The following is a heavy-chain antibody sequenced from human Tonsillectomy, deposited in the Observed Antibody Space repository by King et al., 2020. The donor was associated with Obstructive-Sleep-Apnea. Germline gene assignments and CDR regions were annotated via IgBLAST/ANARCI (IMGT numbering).Heavy chain of an antibody. Sequence: VQLVESGGGVVQPGRSLRLSCAASGLTFSSYAMHWVRQAPGKGLGWVAVISYDGSNKYYADSVKGRFTISRDNSKNTLYLQMNSLRAEDTAVYYCARDPGYGDLRANDAFDIWGQGTMVTVSS. CDR1: GLTFSSYA. CDR3: ARDPGYGDLRANDAFDI. D-gene: IGHD4-17*01. CDR2: ISYDGSNK. V-gene: IGHV3-30*04. J-gene: IGHJ3*02.